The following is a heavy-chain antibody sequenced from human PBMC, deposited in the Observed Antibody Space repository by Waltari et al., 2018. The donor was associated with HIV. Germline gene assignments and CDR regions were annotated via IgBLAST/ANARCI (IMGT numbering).Heavy chain of an antibody. J-gene: IGHJ5*02. CDR2: ISAYNGNT. CDR3: ARVGCSSASCYSGWFDP. V-gene: IGHV1-18*01. CDR1: GSTFTSHG. D-gene: IGHD2-2*01. Sequence: QAQLAQSGAEVQKPGASVKVSCKASGSTFTSHGISWVRQAPGQGLEWLGWISAYNGNTNYAQKLQGRVTMTTDTSTSTAYMELRSLRSDDTAVYYCARVGCSSASCYSGWFDPWGQGTLVTVSS.